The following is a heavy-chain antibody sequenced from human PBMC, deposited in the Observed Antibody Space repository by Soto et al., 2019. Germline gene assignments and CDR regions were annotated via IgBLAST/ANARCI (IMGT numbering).Heavy chain of an antibody. V-gene: IGHV3-23*01. CDR3: AKDWRYFYY. J-gene: IGHJ4*02. CDR1: KFSISSYA. D-gene: IGHD3-9*01. CDR2: ISLSGSDT. Sequence: PGGSLRHSCAVSKFSISSYASSWLRQAPGKGLEWVSAISLSGSDTYYADSVKGRFTISRDNSKSTLYLQMNNLRDGDTAVYYCAKDWRYFYYWGQGTLVTVSS.